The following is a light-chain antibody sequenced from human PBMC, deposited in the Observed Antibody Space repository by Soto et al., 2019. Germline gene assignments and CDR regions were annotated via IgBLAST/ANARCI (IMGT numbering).Light chain of an antibody. J-gene: IGLJ1*01. CDR2: EVR. CDR1: SSDVGDYNY. CDR3: SSYRTGSAFYV. V-gene: IGLV2-14*01. Sequence: QSAVTQPASVSGSPGQSITISCTGTSSDVGDYNYVSWYQHHPGKAPKLIIYEVRNRPSGVPNRFSGAKSGNTASLTISGLQAEDEADYYCSSYRTGSAFYVFGSGIKLTVL.